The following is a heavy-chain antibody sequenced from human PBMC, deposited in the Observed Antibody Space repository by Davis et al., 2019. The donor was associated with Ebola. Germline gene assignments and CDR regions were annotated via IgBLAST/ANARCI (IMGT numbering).Heavy chain of an antibody. V-gene: IGHV3-23*01. CDR3: ARDWAFDY. CDR1: GFTFRNYA. J-gene: IGHJ4*02. Sequence: PGGSLRLSCAASGFTFRNYAMNWVRQAPGKGLEWVSTIGGGGVSKYHADSVKGRFTISRDNSKNTLYLQMNSLRAEDTATYYCARDWAFDYWGQGTLVTVSS. D-gene: IGHD3-16*01. CDR2: IGGGGVSK.